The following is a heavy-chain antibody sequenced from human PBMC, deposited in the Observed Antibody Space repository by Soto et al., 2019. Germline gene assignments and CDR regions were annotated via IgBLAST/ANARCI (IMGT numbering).Heavy chain of an antibody. CDR3: AKDSGPAWFDP. CDR2: ISGTDGST. V-gene: IGHV3-23*01. Sequence: EVLLLESGGGLVQPGGSLRLSCAASGFTISGYAMSWVRQAPGKGLEWVSGISGTDGSTYYADSVKGRFTISRDNSKNTGYLQMNSLRGEDTAVFYCAKDSGPAWFDPWGQGTLVTVSS. CDR1: GFTISGYA. J-gene: IGHJ5*02.